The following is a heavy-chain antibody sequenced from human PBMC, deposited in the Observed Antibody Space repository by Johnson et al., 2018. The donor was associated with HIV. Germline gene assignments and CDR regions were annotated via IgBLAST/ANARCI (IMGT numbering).Heavy chain of an antibody. CDR1: GFTFSDYY. Sequence: QVQLVESGGGLVKPGGSLRLSCSASGFTFSDYYITWIRQAPGKGLEWISYISSSGSTVYYADSVNGRFTSSRDNSKNSLYLQMSSLRAEDTAVYYCAKWWFRELLPNAFDLWGQGTMVTVSS. CDR3: AKWWFRELLPNAFDL. V-gene: IGHV3-11*04. J-gene: IGHJ3*01. CDR2: ISSSGSTV. D-gene: IGHD3-10*01.